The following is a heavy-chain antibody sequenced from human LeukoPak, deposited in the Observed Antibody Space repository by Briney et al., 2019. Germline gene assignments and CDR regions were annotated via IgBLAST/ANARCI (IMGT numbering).Heavy chain of an antibody. D-gene: IGHD2-2*01. CDR2: ISAYSGNT. CDR1: GYTFTSYG. V-gene: IGHV1-18*01. J-gene: IGHJ4*02. CDR3: ARGYCSSTSCYPRGY. Sequence: GASVKVSCKASGYTFTSYGISWVRQAPGQGLEWMGWISAYSGNTNHAQKLQGRVTMTTHTSTSTAYMELRSLRSDDTAVYYCARGYCSSTSCYPRGYWGQGTLVTVSS.